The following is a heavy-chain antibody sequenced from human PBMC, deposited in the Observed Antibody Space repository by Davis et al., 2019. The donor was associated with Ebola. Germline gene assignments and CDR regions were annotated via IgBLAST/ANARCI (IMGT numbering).Heavy chain of an antibody. CDR3: AKDYEWLPLFDY. V-gene: IGHV3-30*18. Sequence: GGSLRLSCAASGFTFSSYGMHWVRQAPGKGLEWVAVIPYDGSNKYYADSVKGRFTISRDNSKNTLYLQMNSLRAEDTAVYYCAKDYEWLPLFDYWGQGTLVTVSS. D-gene: IGHD5-12*01. CDR2: IPYDGSNK. CDR1: GFTFSSYG. J-gene: IGHJ4*02.